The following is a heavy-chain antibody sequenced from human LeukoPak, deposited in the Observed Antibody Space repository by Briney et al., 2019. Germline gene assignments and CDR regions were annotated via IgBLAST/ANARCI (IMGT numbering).Heavy chain of an antibody. CDR3: ARAKDNSGRDGFDI. CDR2: IWYDGSNK. CDR1: GFTFSTYG. V-gene: IGHV3-33*01. D-gene: IGHD6-19*01. J-gene: IGHJ3*02. Sequence: GGSLGLSCAASGFTFSTYGIHWVRQAPGKGLEWVAVIWYDGSNKYYGDSVKGRFTISRDNSKNTLYLQMNSLRAEDTAVYYCARAKDNSGRDGFDIWGQGTMVTVSS.